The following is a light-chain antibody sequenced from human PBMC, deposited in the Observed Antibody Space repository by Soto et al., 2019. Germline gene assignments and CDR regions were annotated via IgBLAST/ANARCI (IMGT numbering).Light chain of an antibody. V-gene: IGKV1-5*03. CDR3: QQYDSYSGT. Sequence: DLQMTQSPSTLSGSVGDRVTITCRASQTISSWLAWYQQKPGKAPKLLIYKASTLKSGVPSRFSGSGSGTEFTLTISGLQADDFATYYCQQYDSYSGTFGQGTKVDIK. J-gene: IGKJ1*01. CDR1: QTISSW. CDR2: KAS.